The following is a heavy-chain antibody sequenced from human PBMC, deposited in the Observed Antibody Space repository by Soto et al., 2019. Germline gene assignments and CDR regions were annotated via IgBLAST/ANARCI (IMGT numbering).Heavy chain of an antibody. CDR2: VIPILGMA. V-gene: IGHV1-69*02. D-gene: IGHD3-10*01. CDR3: ATNYGSGSIHFDY. Sequence: QVQLVQSEAEVKKPGSSVKVSCTASEGTFNSYTISWVRQAPGQGLEWMGRVIPILGMADFAQRFQGRVMITADKSTSTAYMMLSSLRSDDTAIYYCATNYGSGSIHFDYWDQGTQVTVSS. CDR1: EGTFNSYT. J-gene: IGHJ4*02.